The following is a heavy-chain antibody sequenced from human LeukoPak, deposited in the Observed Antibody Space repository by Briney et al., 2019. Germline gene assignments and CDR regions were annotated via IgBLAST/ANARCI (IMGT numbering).Heavy chain of an antibody. J-gene: IGHJ3*02. Sequence: LETLSLTCTVSGVSISSYYWSWIRQPPGKGLEWIGHISDSGDTNYNPSLKSRVTISVDTSKKQFSLKLSSVTTADTAVYYCARDSYYDTSGYFNDTFDMWGQGTLVTVSS. CDR1: GVSISSYY. V-gene: IGHV4-59*01. CDR3: ARDSYYDTSGYFNDTFDM. CDR2: ISDSGDT. D-gene: IGHD3-22*01.